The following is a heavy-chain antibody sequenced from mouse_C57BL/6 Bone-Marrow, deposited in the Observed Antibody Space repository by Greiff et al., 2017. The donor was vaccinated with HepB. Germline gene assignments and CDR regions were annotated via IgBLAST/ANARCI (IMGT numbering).Heavy chain of an antibody. V-gene: IGHV5-2*01. Sequence: EVHLVESGGGLVQPGESLKLSCESNEYEFPSHDMSWVRKTPEKRLELVAAIYSDGGSTYYPDTMEKRFIISRDNTKKTLYLQMSSLRYEDTALYYCARQVYYSNHKKLAYWGQGTLVTVSA. J-gene: IGHJ3*01. CDR2: IYSDGGST. D-gene: IGHD2-5*01. CDR1: EYEFPSHD. CDR3: ARQVYYSNHKKLAY.